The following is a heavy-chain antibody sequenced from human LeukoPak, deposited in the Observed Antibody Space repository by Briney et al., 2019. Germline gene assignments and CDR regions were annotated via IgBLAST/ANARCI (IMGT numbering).Heavy chain of an antibody. Sequence: SVKVSCKASGGTLSSYAISWVRQAPGQGLEWMGGIIPIFGTANYAQKFQGRVTITTDESTSTAYMELSSLRSEDTAVYYCASTPCSGGSCHGNYYYYMDVWGKGTTVTVSS. J-gene: IGHJ6*03. D-gene: IGHD2-15*01. V-gene: IGHV1-69*05. CDR1: GGTLSSYA. CDR2: IIPIFGTA. CDR3: ASTPCSGGSCHGNYYYYMDV.